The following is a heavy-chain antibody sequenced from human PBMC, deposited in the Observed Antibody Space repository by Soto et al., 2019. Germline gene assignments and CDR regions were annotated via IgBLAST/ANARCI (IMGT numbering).Heavy chain of an antibody. D-gene: IGHD6-19*01. CDR3: ARPTRQWLGLRYYYGMDV. J-gene: IGHJ6*02. CDR1: GGSFSGYY. V-gene: IGHV4-34*01. Sequence: SETLSLTCAVYGGSFSGYYWSWIRQPPGKGLEWIGEINHSGSTNYNPSFKSRVTISVDTSKNQFSLKLSSVTAADTAVYYCARPTRQWLGLRYYYGMDVWGQGTTVT. CDR2: INHSGST.